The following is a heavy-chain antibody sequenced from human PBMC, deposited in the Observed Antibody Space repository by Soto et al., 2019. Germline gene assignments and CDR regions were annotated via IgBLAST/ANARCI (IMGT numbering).Heavy chain of an antibody. CDR1: GFTFSSYV. CDR3: ARALSSRGWYCFDY. Sequence: GGSLRLSCAASGFTFSSYVMHWVRQAPGKGLEWVAVIWYDGSNKYYAGSVKGRFTISRDNSKNTLYLQMNSLRAEDTAVYYCARALSSRGWYCFDYWGKANLLTVSS. J-gene: IGHJ4*02. CDR2: IWYDGSNK. V-gene: IGHV3-33*01. D-gene: IGHD6-19*01.